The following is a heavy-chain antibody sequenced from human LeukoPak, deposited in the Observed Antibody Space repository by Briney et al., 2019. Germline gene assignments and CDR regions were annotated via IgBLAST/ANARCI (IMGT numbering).Heavy chain of an antibody. CDR1: GGSISSYY. J-gene: IGHJ4*02. Sequence: SETLSLTCTASGGSISSYYWSWIRQPPGKGLEWIGYIYYSGSTNYNPSLKSRVTISVDTSKNQFSLKLSSVTAADTAVYYCARGGSAWLLLGYFDYWGQGTLVTVSS. V-gene: IGHV4-59*01. CDR3: ARGGSAWLLLGYFDY. CDR2: IYYSGST. D-gene: IGHD3-22*01.